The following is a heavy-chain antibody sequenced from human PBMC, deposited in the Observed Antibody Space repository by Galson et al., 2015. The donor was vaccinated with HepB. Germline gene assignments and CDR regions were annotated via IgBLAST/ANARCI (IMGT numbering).Heavy chain of an antibody. Sequence: SETLSLTCAVYGGSFSGYYWSWIRQPPGKGLEWIGEIKHSGSTNYNPSLKSRVTISVDTSKNQFSLKLSSVTAADTAVYYCARGRSAVGFDYWGQGTLVTVSS. V-gene: IGHV4-34*01. D-gene: IGHD6-25*01. CDR1: GGSFSGYY. CDR2: IKHSGST. J-gene: IGHJ4*02. CDR3: ARGRSAVGFDY.